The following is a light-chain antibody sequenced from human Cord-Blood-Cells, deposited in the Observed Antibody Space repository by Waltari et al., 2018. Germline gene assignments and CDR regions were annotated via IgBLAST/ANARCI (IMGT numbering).Light chain of an antibody. CDR3: SSYTSSSTLEV. CDR2: DVS. V-gene: IGLV2-14*04. Sequence: VSGSPGQSITISCTGTSSDVGGYNYVSWYQQHPGKAPKLMIYDVSNRPSGVSNRFSGSKSGNTASLTISGLQAEDEADYYCSSYTSSSTLEVFGGGTKLTVL. J-gene: IGLJ2*01. CDR1: SSDVGGYNY.